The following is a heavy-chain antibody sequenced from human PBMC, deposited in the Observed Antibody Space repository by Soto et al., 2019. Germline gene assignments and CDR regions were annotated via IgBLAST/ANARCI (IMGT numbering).Heavy chain of an antibody. Sequence: PGGSLRLSCAASGFTVSSNYMSWVRQAPGKGLEWVSVIYSGGSTYYADSVKGRFTISRDNSKNTLYLQMNSLRSDDTAVYYCARGAYSSSTGSDAFDIWGQGTMVTVS. D-gene: IGHD6-6*01. CDR1: GFTVSSNY. J-gene: IGHJ3*02. CDR2: IYSGGST. V-gene: IGHV3-53*05. CDR3: ARGAYSSSTGSDAFDI.